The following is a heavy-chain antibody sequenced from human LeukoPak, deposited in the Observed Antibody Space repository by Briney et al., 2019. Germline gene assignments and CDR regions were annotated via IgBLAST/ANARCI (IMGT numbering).Heavy chain of an antibody. CDR3: ARHMHYNFWSGYAY. CDR1: GGTFSSYA. V-gene: IGHV1-69*05. J-gene: IGHJ4*02. D-gene: IGHD3-3*01. CDR2: IIPIFGTA. Sequence: ASVKVSCKASGGTFSSYAISWVRQAPGQGLEWMGGIIPIFGTANYAQKFQGRVTITTDESTSTAYMELSSLRSEDTAVYYCARHMHYNFWSGYAYWGQGTLVTVSS.